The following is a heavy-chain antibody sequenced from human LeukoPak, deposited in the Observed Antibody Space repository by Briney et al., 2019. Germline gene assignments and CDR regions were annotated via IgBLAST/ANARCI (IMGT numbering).Heavy chain of an antibody. D-gene: IGHD3-3*01. CDR2: VIPIFGTA. CDR3: ARASGVLEWLPYYYYYGMDV. J-gene: IGHJ6*02. V-gene: IGHV1-69*13. CDR1: GGTFTSYA. Sequence: GASVKVSRKASGGTFTSYAISWVRHAPGQGLEWMGGVIPIFGTANYAQKFQGRVTITADESTSTASMELSSLRSEDTAVYYCARASGVLEWLPYYYYYGMDVWGQGTTVTVSS.